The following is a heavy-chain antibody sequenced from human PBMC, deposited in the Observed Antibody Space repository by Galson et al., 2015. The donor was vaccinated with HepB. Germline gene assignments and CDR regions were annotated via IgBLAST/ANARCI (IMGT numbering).Heavy chain of an antibody. D-gene: IGHD2-2*02. CDR3: AGYCSRTSCYRGRFAFDI. J-gene: IGHJ3*02. V-gene: IGHV3-23*01. Sequence: SLRLSCAASGFAFSSHAMSWVRQAPGKGLEWVSAISGSGASTYYADSVKGRFTISKDSSKNTLYLQVNSLRAEDTAVYYCAGYCSRTSCYRGRFAFDIWGQGTMVTVSS. CDR1: GFAFSSHA. CDR2: ISGSGAST.